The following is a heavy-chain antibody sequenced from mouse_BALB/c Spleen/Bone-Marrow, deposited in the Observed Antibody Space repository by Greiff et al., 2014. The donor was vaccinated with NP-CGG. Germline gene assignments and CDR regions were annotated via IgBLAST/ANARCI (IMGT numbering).Heavy chain of an antibody. Sequence: VMLVESGPGLVAPSQSLSITCTVSGFSLTSYGVHWVRQPPGKGLDWLGVIWAGGSTNYNSALMSRLSISKDNSKSQVFLKMNSLQTDDAAMYYCARVYLWYFDVWGAGTTVTVSS. CDR2: IWAGGST. CDR1: GFSLTSYG. V-gene: IGHV2-9*02. J-gene: IGHJ1*01. D-gene: IGHD2-3*01. CDR3: ARVYLWYFDV.